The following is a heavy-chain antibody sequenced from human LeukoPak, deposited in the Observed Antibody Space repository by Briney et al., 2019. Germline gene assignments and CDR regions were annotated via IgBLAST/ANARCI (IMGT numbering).Heavy chain of an antibody. J-gene: IGHJ4*02. Sequence: GGSLRLSCAASGFTFSSYGMSWVRQAPGKGLEWVSSISTSSNYIYYADSLRGRFTVSRDNAKNSLYLQMNGLRAEDTAVYYCARVSAHAGIAVAASDYWGQGTLVTVSS. CDR3: ARVSAHAGIAVAASDY. CDR2: ISTSSNYI. V-gene: IGHV3-21*01. CDR1: GFTFSSYG. D-gene: IGHD6-19*01.